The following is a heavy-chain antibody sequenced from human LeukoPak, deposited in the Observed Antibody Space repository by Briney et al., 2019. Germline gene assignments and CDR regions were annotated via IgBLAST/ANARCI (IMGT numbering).Heavy chain of an antibody. Sequence: GGSLRLSCAASGFTFSTYAMTWVRQAPGKGLDWVSGISGDGAYTYYADSVRGRFTISRDNPKNTLYLQMNNLRAEDTAIFYCAKVFDFWSGSYPPYYFDYWGQGTLVTVS. D-gene: IGHD3-3*01. CDR2: ISGDGAYT. CDR1: GFTFSTYA. V-gene: IGHV3-23*01. CDR3: AKVFDFWSGSYPPYYFDY. J-gene: IGHJ4*02.